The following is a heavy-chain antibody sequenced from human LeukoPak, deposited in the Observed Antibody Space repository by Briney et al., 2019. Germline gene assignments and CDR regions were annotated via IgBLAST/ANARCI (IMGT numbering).Heavy chain of an antibody. J-gene: IGHJ4*02. CDR3: GGQWLVCPLFVY. CDR1: GGSLSGYY. D-gene: IGHD6-19*01. V-gene: IGHV4-34*01. Sequence: SETLSLTCAVYGGSLSGYYWSWIRPPPGKGLEWIGEINHSGSTNYNPFLKSRVTISVDTFKNQLFLKMRSMAAADTAVYYCGGQWLVCPLFVYWGQGTLVTVSS. CDR2: INHSGST.